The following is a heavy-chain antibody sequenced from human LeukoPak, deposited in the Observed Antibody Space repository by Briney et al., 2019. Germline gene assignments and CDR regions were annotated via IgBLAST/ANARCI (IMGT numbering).Heavy chain of an antibody. CDR2: IYTSGST. D-gene: IGHD1-26*01. J-gene: IGHJ4*02. V-gene: IGHV4-61*02. Sequence: PSETLSLTCTVSGGSISSGSYYWSWIRQPAGKGLEWIGRIYTSGSTNYNPSLKSRVTISVDTSKNQFSLKLSSVTAADTAVYYCASSEWELLPFDYWGQGTLVTVSS. CDR3: ASSEWELLPFDY. CDR1: GGSISSGSYY.